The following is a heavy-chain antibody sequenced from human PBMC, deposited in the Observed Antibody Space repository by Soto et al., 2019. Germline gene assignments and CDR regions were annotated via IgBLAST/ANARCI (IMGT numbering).Heavy chain of an antibody. V-gene: IGHV3-23*01. CDR1: GFTFSSYA. CDR2: ISGSGGST. D-gene: IGHD6-13*01. Sequence: SLRLSCAASGFTFSSYAMSWVRQAPGKGLEWVSTISGSGGSTYYADSVKGRFTISRDNSKNTLYLQMNSLRAEDTAVYYCAKEGRSSWYYFDYWGQGTLVTVSS. J-gene: IGHJ4*02. CDR3: AKEGRSSWYYFDY.